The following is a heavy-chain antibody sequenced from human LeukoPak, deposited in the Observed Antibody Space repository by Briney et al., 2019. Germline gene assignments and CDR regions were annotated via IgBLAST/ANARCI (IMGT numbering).Heavy chain of an antibody. J-gene: IGHJ4*02. CDR2: IIPILGIA. CDR1: GGTFSSYA. V-gene: IGHV1-69*04. Sequence: SVKVSCKASGGTFSSYAISWVRQAPGQGLEWMGRIIPILGIANYAQKFQGRVTITADKSTSTAYMELSSLRSEDTAVYYCARLVPYSSGWYFDYWGQGTLVTVSS. CDR3: ARLVPYSSGWYFDY. D-gene: IGHD6-19*01.